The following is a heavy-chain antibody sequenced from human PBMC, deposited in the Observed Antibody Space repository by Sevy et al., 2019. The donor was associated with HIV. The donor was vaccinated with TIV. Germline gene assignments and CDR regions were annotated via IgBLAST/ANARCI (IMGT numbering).Heavy chain of an antibody. CDR1: GYTFNTYV. CDR3: ARAPPATPFLVPRGFQY. D-gene: IGHD6-13*01. CDR2: IDTTTGNP. J-gene: IGHJ1*01. V-gene: IGHV7-4-1*02. Sequence: ASVKVSCKASGYTFNTYVLNWVRQAPGQGLEWMGWIDTTTGNPSYAQAFKGRFVFSLDTSVNTAYLQISSLKAEDTAIYYCARAPPATPFLVPRGFQYWGQGTLVTVSS.